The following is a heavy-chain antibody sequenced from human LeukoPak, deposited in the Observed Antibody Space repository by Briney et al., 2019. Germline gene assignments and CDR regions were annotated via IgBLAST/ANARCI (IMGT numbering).Heavy chain of an antibody. D-gene: IGHD3-10*01. CDR1: GFTFSSYE. V-gene: IGHV3-48*03. J-gene: IGHJ4*02. CDR2: ISSSGSTI. Sequence: GGSLRLSCAASGFTFSSYEMNWVRQAPGKGLEWVSYISSSGSTIYYADSVKGRFTISRDNAKNSLYLQMNSLRAEDTAVYYCARATDITMVRGVSYYFDYWGQGTLVTVSS. CDR3: ARATDITMVRGVSYYFDY.